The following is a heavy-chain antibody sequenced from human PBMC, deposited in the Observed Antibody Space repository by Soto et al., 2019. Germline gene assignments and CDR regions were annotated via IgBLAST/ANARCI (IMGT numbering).Heavy chain of an antibody. CDR2: IIPIFGTA. J-gene: IGHJ4*02. V-gene: IGHV1-69*13. Sequence: SVKVSCKASGGTFSSYAISWVRQAPGQGLEWMGGIIPIFGTANYAQKFQGRVTITADESKSTAYMELRSLRSEDTAVYYCARGKPSLTGTVFDYWGQGTLVTVSS. CDR1: GGTFSSYA. CDR3: ARGKPSLTGTVFDY. D-gene: IGHD1-20*01.